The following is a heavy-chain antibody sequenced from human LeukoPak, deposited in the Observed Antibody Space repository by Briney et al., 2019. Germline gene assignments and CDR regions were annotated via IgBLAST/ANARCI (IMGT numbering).Heavy chain of an antibody. CDR2: ISAYNGNT. CDR1: GYTFTSYG. J-gene: IGHJ2*01. Sequence: ASVKVSCKASGYTFTSYGISWVRQAPGQGLEWMGWISAYNGNTNYAQKLQGRVTMTTDTSTSTAYMELRSLRSDDTAVYYCAREDSSGWPNYWYFDLWGRGTLVTVSS. D-gene: IGHD6-19*01. V-gene: IGHV1-18*01. CDR3: AREDSSGWPNYWYFDL.